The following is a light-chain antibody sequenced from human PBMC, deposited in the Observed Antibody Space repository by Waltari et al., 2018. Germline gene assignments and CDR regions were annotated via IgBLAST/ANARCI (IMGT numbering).Light chain of an antibody. Sequence: QPVLTQEPSLSVSTGGTVTLTCALTSGTVPTASSATWYQQTPGQPPRTLVYKGSSRSSGVPDRFSGSIRGNKAALTITGAQADDESNYYCSLYMGSGIWVFGGGTKLTVL. J-gene: IGLJ3*02. V-gene: IGLV8-61*01. CDR2: KGS. CDR1: SGTVPTASS. CDR3: SLYMGSGIWV.